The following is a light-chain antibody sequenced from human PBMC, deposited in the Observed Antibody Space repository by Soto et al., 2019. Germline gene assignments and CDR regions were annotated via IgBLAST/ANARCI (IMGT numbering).Light chain of an antibody. Sequence: EFVLTQSPAILSLSPGEGATLSCRASQSVGNYLAWYQQKPGQAPRLLIYDASNRATGIQARFSESGYGTDFTLTISSLEPEDFAVYYCHPRRTWLFSFGPGTKVDMK. CDR2: DAS. V-gene: IGKV3-11*01. CDR3: HPRRTWLFS. CDR1: QSVGNY. J-gene: IGKJ3*01.